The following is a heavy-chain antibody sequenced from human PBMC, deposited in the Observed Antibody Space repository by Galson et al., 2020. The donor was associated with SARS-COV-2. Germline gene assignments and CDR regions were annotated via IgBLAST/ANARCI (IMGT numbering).Heavy chain of an antibody. CDR2: ISGSGGST. CDR3: EKDQPSNSGYDVERVGPAVGAYDYYGMDV. CDR1: GFTFSSYA. D-gene: IGHD5-12*01. V-gene: IGHV3-23*01. J-gene: IGHJ6*02. Sequence: GESLKISCAASGFTFSSYAMSWVRQAPGKGLEWVSAISGSGGSTYYADSVKGRFTISRDNSKNTLYLQMNSLRAEDTAVYYCEKDQPSNSGYDVERVGPAVGAYDYYGMDVGGQGTTVTVSS.